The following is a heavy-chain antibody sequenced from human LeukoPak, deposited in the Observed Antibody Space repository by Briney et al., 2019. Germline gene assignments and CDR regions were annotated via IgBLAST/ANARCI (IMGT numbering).Heavy chain of an antibody. V-gene: IGHV3-21*01. D-gene: IGHD3-22*01. CDR2: FGTRSTSI. Sequence: GGSLRLSCTASGFTFSGYSMNWIRQAPGKGLEWVSSFGTRSTSIYHAGSVKGRFAISRDNAKNSLYLQMNSLRAEDTAVYYCAREVSEGIDFWGQGTLVTVSS. CDR3: AREVSEGIDF. J-gene: IGHJ4*02. CDR1: GFTFSGYS.